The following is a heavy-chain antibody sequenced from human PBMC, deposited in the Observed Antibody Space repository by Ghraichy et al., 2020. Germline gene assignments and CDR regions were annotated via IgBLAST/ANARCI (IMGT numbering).Heavy chain of an antibody. CDR2: VKQDGSEN. V-gene: IGHV3-7*03. Sequence: GGSLRLSCAASGFTFTNYWMTWVRQAPGKGLEWVANVKQDGSENNYVDSVKGRFTISRDKAKKSLYLQMNSLRVEDTAVYYCVRDYGDYWGQGTLVTVSS. J-gene: IGHJ4*02. CDR3: VRDYGDY. CDR1: GFTFTNYW. D-gene: IGHD3-10*01.